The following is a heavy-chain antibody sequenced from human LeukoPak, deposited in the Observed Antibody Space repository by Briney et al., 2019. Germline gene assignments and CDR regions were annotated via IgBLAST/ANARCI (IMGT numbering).Heavy chain of an antibody. D-gene: IGHD1-7*01. Sequence: PGGSLRLSCAASGFTFSSDAMIWVRQAPGKGLEWVSNISGGGGDTYYGDSVKGRFTISRDNSKTTLYLQMNSLRAEDTAVYYCARVRNWNYDYWGQGTLVTVSS. CDR2: ISGGGGDT. V-gene: IGHV3-23*01. J-gene: IGHJ4*02. CDR1: GFTFSSDA. CDR3: ARVRNWNYDY.